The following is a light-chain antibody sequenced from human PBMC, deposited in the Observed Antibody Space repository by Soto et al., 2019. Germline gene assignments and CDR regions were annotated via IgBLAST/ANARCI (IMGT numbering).Light chain of an antibody. CDR2: AVT. J-gene: IGLJ1*01. CDR1: SSDVGGYNY. Sequence: QSVLAQPASVSGPPGQSITISCTGTSSDVGGYNYVSWYQQHPGKAPKLMIYAVTDRPSGVSSRFSGSKSGNTASLTISGLQAEDEADYYCSSYTSSSTLFGTGTKVTVL. V-gene: IGLV2-14*01. CDR3: SSYTSSSTL.